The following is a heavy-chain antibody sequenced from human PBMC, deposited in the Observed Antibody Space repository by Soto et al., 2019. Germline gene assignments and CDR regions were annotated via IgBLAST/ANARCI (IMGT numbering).Heavy chain of an antibody. CDR3: ARTEEDLTGYSDYMAV. V-gene: IGHV3-66*01. Sequence: EVQLVESGGGLVQPGGSLRLSCAASGLTDSPNSMTWVRQAPGKGLDWVSVIYNGGTTYYSESVKGRFTISRDTAKTMLYLEMTSLRAEDTAVYYCARTEEDLTGYSDYMAVWGTGTTVTVSS. CDR1: GLTDSPNS. J-gene: IGHJ6*03. D-gene: IGHD3-9*01. CDR2: IYNGGTT.